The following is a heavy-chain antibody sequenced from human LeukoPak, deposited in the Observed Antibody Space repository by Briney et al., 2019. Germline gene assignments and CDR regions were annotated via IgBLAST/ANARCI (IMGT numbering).Heavy chain of an antibody. CDR3: AAMLYGSGSLGWFDP. CDR2: INPNSGGT. D-gene: IGHD3-10*01. Sequence: ASVKVSCKASGYTFTGYYMHWVRQAPGQGLEWMGWINPNSGGTNYAQKFQGRVTMTRDTSISTAYMELSRLRSDDTAVYYCAAMLYGSGSLGWFDPWGQGTLVTVSS. CDR1: GYTFTGYY. V-gene: IGHV1-2*02. J-gene: IGHJ5*02.